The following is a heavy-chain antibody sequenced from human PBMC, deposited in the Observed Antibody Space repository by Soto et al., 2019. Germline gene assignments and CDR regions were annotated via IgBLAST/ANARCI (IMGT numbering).Heavy chain of an antibody. J-gene: IGHJ4*02. CDR3: AKLLLVGELLSPFDY. CDR1: GFTFNNYA. V-gene: IGHV3-23*01. Sequence: GGSLRLSCDASGFTFNNYAMSWVRQAPGRGLEWVSSIRGSGGATYYADSVKGRFTISRDTSKSTLYLQMNSLRAEDTAVYFCAKLLLVGELLSPFDYWGRGTLVTVSS. CDR2: IRGSGGAT. D-gene: IGHD3-10*01.